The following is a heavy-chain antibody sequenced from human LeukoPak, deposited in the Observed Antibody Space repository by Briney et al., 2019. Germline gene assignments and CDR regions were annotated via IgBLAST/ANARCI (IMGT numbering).Heavy chain of an antibody. Sequence: GASVTVSCKASGGTFSSYAISWVRQAPGQGLEWMGGIIPIFGTANYAQTFQGRVMITADESTSTAYMELSSLRSEDTAVYYCARGDSGNYFDYWGQGTLVTVSS. CDR3: ARGDSGNYFDY. J-gene: IGHJ4*02. V-gene: IGHV1-69*13. CDR2: IIPIFGTA. CDR1: GGTFSSYA. D-gene: IGHD3-10*01.